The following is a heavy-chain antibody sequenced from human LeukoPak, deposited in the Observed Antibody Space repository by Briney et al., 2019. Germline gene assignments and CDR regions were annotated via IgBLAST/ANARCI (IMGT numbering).Heavy chain of an antibody. V-gene: IGHV1-18*01. CDR1: GYTFTIYG. CDR3: ASAYYGSGSYLLIDYYYYGMDV. Sequence: ASVKVSCKASGYTFTIYGISGVRPAPGRGLEWMGLICAYNGNTNYAQKLQGRVTMTTDTSTSTAYMELRSLRSDNTVVYYCASAYYGSGSYLLIDYYYYGMDVWGQGTTVTVSS. J-gene: IGHJ6*02. D-gene: IGHD3-10*01. CDR2: ICAYNGNT.